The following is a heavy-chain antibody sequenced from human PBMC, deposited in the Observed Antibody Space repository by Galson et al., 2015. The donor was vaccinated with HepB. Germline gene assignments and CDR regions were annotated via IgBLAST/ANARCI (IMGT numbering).Heavy chain of an antibody. CDR1: GDSVSSDSAA. Sequence: CAISGDSVSSDSAAWNWIRQSPSRGLEWLGRTYYRSKWYNDYAVSVKSRITINPDTSKNRFSLQLNSVTPEDTAVYYCAREGAVAGTRAIDYWGQGTLVTVSS. J-gene: IGHJ4*02. D-gene: IGHD6-19*01. V-gene: IGHV6-1*01. CDR3: AREGAVAGTRAIDY. CDR2: TYYRSKWYN.